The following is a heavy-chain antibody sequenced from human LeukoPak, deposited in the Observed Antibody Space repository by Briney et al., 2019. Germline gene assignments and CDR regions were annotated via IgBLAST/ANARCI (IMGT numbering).Heavy chain of an antibody. CDR2: IYYSGST. Sequence: PPETLSLTCTVSGGSISSYYWSWIRQPPGKGLEWIGYIYYSGSTNDNPSLKSRVTISVDTSKNQFSLKLSSVTAADTAVYYCARGLYSSSWYVDYWGQGTLVTVSS. V-gene: IGHV4-59*01. CDR3: ARGLYSSSWYVDY. D-gene: IGHD6-13*01. J-gene: IGHJ4*02. CDR1: GGSISSYY.